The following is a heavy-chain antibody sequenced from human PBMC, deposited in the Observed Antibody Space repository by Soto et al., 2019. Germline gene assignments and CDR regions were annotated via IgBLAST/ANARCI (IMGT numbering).Heavy chain of an antibody. CDR2: VYYTGRT. Sequence: SETLSLTCTVSGGSVTNYYWSWVRQSPGKGLEWIGYVYYTGRTNYNPSLASRVIVSVDTSKNQFSLKLSSVTDEDTAVYYCARDSSDSWYSPMDPWGQGILVTVSS. CDR3: ARDSSDSWYSPMDP. V-gene: IGHV4-59*02. CDR1: GGSVTNYY. D-gene: IGHD6-13*01. J-gene: IGHJ5*02.